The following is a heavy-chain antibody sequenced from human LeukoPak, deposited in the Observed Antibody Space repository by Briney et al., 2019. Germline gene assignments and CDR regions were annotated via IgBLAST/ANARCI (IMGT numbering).Heavy chain of an antibody. CDR1: GGTFSSYA. D-gene: IGHD3-10*01. CDR3: ARVASLQQRRRSGTGSYVFDY. J-gene: IGHJ4*02. CDR2: MNPNSGNT. Sequence: AASVKVSCKASGGTFSSYAISWVRQATGQGLEWMGWMNPNSGNTGYAQKFQGRVTMTRNTSISTAYMELSSLRSEDTAVYYCARVASLQQRRRSGTGSYVFDYWGQGTLVTVSS. V-gene: IGHV1-8*02.